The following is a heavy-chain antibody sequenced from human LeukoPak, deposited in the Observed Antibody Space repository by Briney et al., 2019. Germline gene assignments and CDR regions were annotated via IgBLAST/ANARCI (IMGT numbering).Heavy chain of an antibody. CDR2: FDPEDGET. J-gene: IGHJ5*02. CDR3: ATVFNWQQLGANWFDP. CDR1: GYTLTELS. D-gene: IGHD6-13*01. V-gene: IGHV1-24*01. Sequence: ASVKVSCTVSGYTLTELSMHWVRQAPGKGLEWMGGFDPEDGETIYAQKFQGRVTMTEDTSTDTAYMELSSLRSEDTAVYYCATVFNWQQLGANWFDPWGQGTLVTVSS.